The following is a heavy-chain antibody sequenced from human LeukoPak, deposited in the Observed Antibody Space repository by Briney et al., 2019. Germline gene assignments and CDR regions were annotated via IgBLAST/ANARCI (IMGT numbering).Heavy chain of an antibody. Sequence: GRPLRLSCTVSGFTFDDYAMHWVRQAPGKGLEWVSGISWNSGSIGYADSVKGRFTISRDNAKNSLYLQMNRLRAEDTALYYCAKDGSMVRGVIYFDYWGQGTLVTVSS. CDR2: ISWNSGSI. V-gene: IGHV3-9*01. CDR3: AKDGSMVRGVIYFDY. CDR1: GFTFDDYA. J-gene: IGHJ4*02. D-gene: IGHD3-10*01.